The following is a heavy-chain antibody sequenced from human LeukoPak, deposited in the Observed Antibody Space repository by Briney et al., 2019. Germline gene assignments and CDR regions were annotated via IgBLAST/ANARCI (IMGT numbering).Heavy chain of an antibody. D-gene: IGHD3-10*01. J-gene: IGHJ4*02. V-gene: IGHV4-34*01. CDR3: ARGKGARTMVRGVIPKIKPRIFDY. Sequence: IPSETLSLTCAVYGGSFSGYYWSWIRQPPGKGLEWIGEINHSGSTNYNPSLKSRVTISVDTSKNQFSLKLSSVTAADTAVYYCARGKGARTMVRGVIPKIKPRIFDYWGQGTLVTVSS. CDR1: GGSFSGYY. CDR2: INHSGST.